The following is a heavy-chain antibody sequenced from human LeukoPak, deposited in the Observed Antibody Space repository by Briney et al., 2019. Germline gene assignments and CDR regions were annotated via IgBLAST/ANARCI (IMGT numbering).Heavy chain of an antibody. V-gene: IGHV3-30*18. CDR3: AKDFYYGSEDYYYYGMDV. CDR2: ISYDGSNK. J-gene: IGHJ6*02. CDR1: GFTFSSCG. D-gene: IGHD3-10*01. Sequence: PAGGSLRLSCAASGFTFSSCGMHWVRQAPGKGLEWVAVISYDGSNKYYADSVKGRFTISRDNSKNTLYLQMNSLRAEDTAVYYCAKDFYYGSEDYYYYGMDVWGQGTTVTVSS.